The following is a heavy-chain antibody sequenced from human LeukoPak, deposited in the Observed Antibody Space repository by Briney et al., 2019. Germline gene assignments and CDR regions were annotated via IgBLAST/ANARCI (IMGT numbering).Heavy chain of an antibody. J-gene: IGHJ3*02. CDR3: ASLNPFSGRRNAFDI. CDR1: GGSFSGYY. D-gene: IGHD1-26*01. V-gene: IGHV4-34*01. Sequence: SETLSLTCAVHGGSFSGYYWSWMRQPAGQGLEWIGEVNHSGTARYNPSLESRVTISVDTSKSQSSLNVYFVTAADTAVYYCASLNPFSGRRNAFDIWGQGAMVTVSS. CDR2: VNHSGTA.